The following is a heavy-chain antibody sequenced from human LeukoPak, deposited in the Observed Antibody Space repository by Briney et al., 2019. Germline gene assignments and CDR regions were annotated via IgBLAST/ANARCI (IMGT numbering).Heavy chain of an antibody. V-gene: IGHV3-23*01. CDR2: IDGSGGRT. Sequence: GSLTLSCAASGFTFSSYAMSWVRQAPGKGLGWVSVIDGSGGRTYYADSGKGRFTISRDNSKGTLYLHMSSLRAEDPAVYYCAKDRERIRYFDYWGQGTLLTVSS. J-gene: IGHJ4*02. D-gene: IGHD2/OR15-2a*01. CDR3: AKDRERIRYFDY. CDR1: GFTFSSYA.